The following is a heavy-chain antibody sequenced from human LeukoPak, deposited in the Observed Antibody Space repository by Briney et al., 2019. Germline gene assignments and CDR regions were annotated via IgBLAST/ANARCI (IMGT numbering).Heavy chain of an antibody. CDR1: EFSVGSNY. D-gene: IGHD6-19*01. V-gene: IGHV3-66*01. J-gene: IGHJ3*02. Sequence: PGGSLRLSCAASEFSVGSNYMTWVRQAPGKGLEWVSLIYSGGSTYYADSVKGRFTISRDNSKNTLYLQMNSLRAEDTAVYYCARDTPAQWRLIGWDAFDIWGQGTMVTVSS. CDR3: ARDTPAQWRLIGWDAFDI. CDR2: IYSGGST.